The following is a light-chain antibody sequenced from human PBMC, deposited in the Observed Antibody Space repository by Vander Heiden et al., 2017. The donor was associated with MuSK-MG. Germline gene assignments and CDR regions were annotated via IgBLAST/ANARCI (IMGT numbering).Light chain of an antibody. Sequence: EIVLTQSPDLQSVTPKEKVTITCRASQSIGSSLHWYQQKPDQAPKLLIKSASQSVSGVPSRFSGSGSGTEFTLTINSLEAADAATYYCQQSSSLPWTFGQGTKVEI. CDR3: QQSSSLPWT. CDR1: QSIGSS. CDR2: SAS. J-gene: IGKJ1*01. V-gene: IGKV6-21*01.